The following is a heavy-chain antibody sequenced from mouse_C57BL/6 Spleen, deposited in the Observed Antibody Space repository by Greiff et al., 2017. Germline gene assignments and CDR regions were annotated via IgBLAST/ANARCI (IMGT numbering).Heavy chain of an antibody. CDR2: INPNYGTT. CDR3: ARRGGYDGAWFAY. J-gene: IGHJ3*01. Sequence: VQLQQSGPELVKPGASVKISCKASGYSFTDYNMNWVKQSNGKSLEWIGVINPNYGTTSYNQKFKGKGTLTVDQSSSTAYLQLNRLTSEDSAVYYYARRGGYDGAWFAYWGQGTPVTV. V-gene: IGHV1-39*01. CDR1: GYSFTDYN. D-gene: IGHD2-2*01.